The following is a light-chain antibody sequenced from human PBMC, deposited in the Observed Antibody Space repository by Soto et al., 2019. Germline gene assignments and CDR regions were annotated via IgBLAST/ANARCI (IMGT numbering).Light chain of an antibody. CDR2: EGS. CDR3: CSYAGSSTWV. V-gene: IGLV2-23*01. J-gene: IGLJ3*02. CDR1: SSDVGSYNL. Sequence: QSALTQPASVSGSPGQSITISCTGTSSDVGSYNLVSWYQQHPGKAPKLMIYEGSKRTSGVSNRLAGAKPGNTAALTSSGLQTEDEADYYCCSYAGSSTWVCGGGTQLTVL.